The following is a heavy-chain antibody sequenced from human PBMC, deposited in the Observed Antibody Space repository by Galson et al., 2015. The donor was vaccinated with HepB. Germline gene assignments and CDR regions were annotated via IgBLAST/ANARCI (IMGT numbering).Heavy chain of an antibody. CDR3: AKEGGHRRPFDY. Sequence: SLRLSCAASGFTFSNYGMNWVRQAPGKGLEWVSSFGVSDTTYYADSVKGRFTISRDDSKNTLYLQMNSLRAEDTAVYYCAKEGGHRRPFDYWGQGTLVTVSS. V-gene: IGHV3-23*01. CDR1: GFTFSNYG. D-gene: IGHD6-6*01. CDR2: FGVSDTT. J-gene: IGHJ4*02.